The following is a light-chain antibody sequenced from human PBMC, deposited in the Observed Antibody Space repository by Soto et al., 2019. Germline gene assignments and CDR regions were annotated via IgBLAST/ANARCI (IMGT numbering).Light chain of an antibody. V-gene: IGKV4-1*01. CDR3: QQYYSSPT. J-gene: IGKJ5*01. CDR1: QSVCSNSNNKNY. Sequence: DIVMTQSPDSLPVSLGERATINCKSSQSVCSNSNNKNYIAWYQQRPGQPPKLLIYWTSTRESGVPDRFRGSGSGTDFTLTISSLQAEDVAVYYCQQYYSSPTFGQGTRLETK. CDR2: WTS.